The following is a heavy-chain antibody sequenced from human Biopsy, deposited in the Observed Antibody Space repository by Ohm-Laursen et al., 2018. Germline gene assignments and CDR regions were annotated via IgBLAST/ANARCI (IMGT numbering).Heavy chain of an antibody. CDR2: IRDKANSYTT. CDR1: GFSFSDNY. D-gene: IGHD2-15*01. Sequence: GSLRLSCAASGFSFSDNYMDWVCQAPGKGLEWVGRIRDKANSYTTDYAASVKGRFTISRDDSKNSLYLQMNSLKTEDTALYYCARAGRYCSGGGCYSWFDSWGQGTLVTVSS. V-gene: IGHV3-72*01. CDR3: ARAGRYCSGGGCYSWFDS. J-gene: IGHJ5*01.